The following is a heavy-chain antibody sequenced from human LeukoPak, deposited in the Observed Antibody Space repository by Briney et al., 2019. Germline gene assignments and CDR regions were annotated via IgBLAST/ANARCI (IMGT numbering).Heavy chain of an antibody. V-gene: IGHV4-61*02. CDR3: ARESRDIVVVPAAMLYYYYYYMDV. D-gene: IGHD2-2*01. J-gene: IGHJ6*03. CDR1: GGSISSGSYY. Sequence: SETLSLTCTVSGGSISSGSYYWSWIRQPAGKGLEWIGRIYTSGSTNYNPSLKSRVTISVDTSKNQFSLKLSSVTAADTAVHYCARESRDIVVVPAAMLYYYYYYMDVWGKGTTVTVSS. CDR2: IYTSGST.